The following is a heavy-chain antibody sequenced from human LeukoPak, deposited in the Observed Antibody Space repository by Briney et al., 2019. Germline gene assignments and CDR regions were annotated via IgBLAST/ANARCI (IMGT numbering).Heavy chain of an antibody. CDR1: GFTFSSYG. J-gene: IGHJ4*02. V-gene: IGHV3-30*03. D-gene: IGHD3-16*02. CDR2: ISYDGSNK. Sequence: GGSLRLSCAASGFTFSSYGMHWVRQAPGKGLEWVAVISYDGSNKYYADSVKGRFTISRDNSKNTLYLQMNSLRAEDTAVYYCARDQRYDYVWGSYRDDYWGQGTLVTVSS. CDR3: ARDQRYDYVWGSYRDDY.